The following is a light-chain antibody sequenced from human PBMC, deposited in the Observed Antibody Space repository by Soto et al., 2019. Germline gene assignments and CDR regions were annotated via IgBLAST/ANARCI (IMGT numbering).Light chain of an antibody. J-gene: IGLJ1*01. V-gene: IGLV2-14*01. CDR2: DVS. Sequence: QAVVTQPASVSGSPGQSITISCTGTSSDVGGYNYVSWYQQHPGKAPKLMIYDVSNRPSGVSNRFSGSKSGNTASLTISGLQAEDEADYYCSSYTSRSTKVFGTGTKVTVL. CDR3: SSYTSRSTKV. CDR1: SSDVGGYNY.